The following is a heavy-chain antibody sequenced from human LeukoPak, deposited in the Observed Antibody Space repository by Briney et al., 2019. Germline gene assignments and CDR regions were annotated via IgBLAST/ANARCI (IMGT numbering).Heavy chain of an antibody. D-gene: IGHD6-6*01. V-gene: IGHV3-21*01. J-gene: IGHJ4*02. CDR1: GFTFSSYA. Sequence: GGSLRLSCAASGFTFSSYAMNWVRQAPGKGLEWVSSISSSSSYIYYADSVKGRFTISRDNAKNSLYLQMNSLRVEDTAVYYCARGGAARPDFWGQGTLVTVSS. CDR2: ISSSSSYI. CDR3: ARGGAARPDF.